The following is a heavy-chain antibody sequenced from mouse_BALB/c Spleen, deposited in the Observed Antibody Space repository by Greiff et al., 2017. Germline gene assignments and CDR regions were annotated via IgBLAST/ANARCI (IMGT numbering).Heavy chain of an antibody. CDR3: ASYYDPYYAMDY. CDR1: GFSLTGYG. V-gene: IGHV2-4*02. CDR2: IWSGGST. D-gene: IGHD2-4*01. Sequence: VQLQQSGPGLVAPSQSLSITCTVSGFSLTGYGVNWVRQPPGKGLEWLGVIWSGGSTDYNAAFISRLSISKDNSKSQVFFKMNSLQADDTAIYYCASYYDPYYAMDYWGQGTSVTVSS. J-gene: IGHJ4*01.